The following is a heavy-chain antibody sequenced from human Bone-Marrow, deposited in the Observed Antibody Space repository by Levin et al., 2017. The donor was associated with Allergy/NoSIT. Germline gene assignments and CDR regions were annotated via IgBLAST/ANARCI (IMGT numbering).Heavy chain of an antibody. D-gene: IGHD3-10*01. CDR2: IFHSGSA. J-gene: IGHJ5*02. CDR3: ARGWRISLLRGEIINWFDP. V-gene: IGHV4-30-2*01. CDR1: GGSMSSGGYS. Sequence: SQTLSLTCAVSGGSMSSGGYSWSWIRQPPGKGLEWIGHIFHSGSAYYNPALKSRVAISVDRTKNQFSLKLRSVTAADTAVYYCARGWRISLLRGEIINWFDPWGRGTLVIVSS.